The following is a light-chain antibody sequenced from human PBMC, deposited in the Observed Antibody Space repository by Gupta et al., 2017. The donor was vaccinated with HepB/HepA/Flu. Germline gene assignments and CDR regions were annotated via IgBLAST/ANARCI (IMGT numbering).Light chain of an antibody. CDR2: AVS. J-gene: IGKJ1*01. Sequence: EIVLTQSPGTLSLSPGERATLSCRTSQSVSDSQLAWYQQKPGQAPRLLIYAVSIRATGIPDRVSGSGSGTAFTLTISRLEPEDFAVYYCQQDDSSTWTFGQGTKVEIK. V-gene: IGKV3-20*01. CDR1: QSVSDSQ. CDR3: QQDDSSTWT.